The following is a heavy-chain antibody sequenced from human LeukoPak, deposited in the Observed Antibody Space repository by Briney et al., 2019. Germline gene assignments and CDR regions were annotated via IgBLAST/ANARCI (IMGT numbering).Heavy chain of an antibody. CDR2: ISGDGDAA. CDR1: GFTFHDYA. D-gene: IGHD6-19*01. Sequence: GGSLRLSCAASGFTFHDYAMHWVRQPPGGGLEWVSLISGDGDAAYYVDSVEGRFTISRDNSKNSLYLQMNSLRTEDTALYFCAKRGYGWYCFDSWGQGTLVTVSS. J-gene: IGHJ4*02. V-gene: IGHV3-43*02. CDR3: AKRGYGWYCFDS.